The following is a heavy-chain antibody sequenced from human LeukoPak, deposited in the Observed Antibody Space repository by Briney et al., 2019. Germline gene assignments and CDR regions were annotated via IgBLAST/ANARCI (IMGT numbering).Heavy chain of an antibody. Sequence: SETLSLTCAVYGGSFSGYYWSWIRQPPGKGLEWIGEINHSGSTNYNPSLKSRVTISVDTSKNQFSLKLSSVTAADTAVYYCAGETDYYDSSGYRYWGQGTLVTVSS. CDR2: INHSGST. CDR1: GGSFSGYY. D-gene: IGHD3-22*01. J-gene: IGHJ4*02. CDR3: AGETDYYDSSGYRY. V-gene: IGHV4-34*01.